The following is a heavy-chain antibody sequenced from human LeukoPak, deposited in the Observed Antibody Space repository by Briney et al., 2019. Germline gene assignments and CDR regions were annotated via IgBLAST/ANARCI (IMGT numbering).Heavy chain of an antibody. J-gene: IGHJ4*02. CDR1: GGSISSSNW. CDR2: IYHSGST. Sequence: PSETLSLTCAVSGGSISSSNWWSWVRQPPGKGLEWIGEIYHSGSTNYNPSLKSRVTISVDKSKNQFSLKLSSVTAADTAVYYCARLTPDTYNWNDSERYYFDYWGQGTLVTVSS. CDR3: ARLTPDTYNWNDSERYYFDY. V-gene: IGHV4-4*02. D-gene: IGHD1-1*01.